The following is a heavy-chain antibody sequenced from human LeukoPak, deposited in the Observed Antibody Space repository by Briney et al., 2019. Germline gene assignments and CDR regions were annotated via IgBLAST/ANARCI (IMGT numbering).Heavy chain of an antibody. CDR3: ARLDDY. Sequence: ASETLSLTCAVYGGSFSGYYWSWIRQPPGKGLEWIGEINHSGSTNYNPSLKSRVTISVDTSKNLFSLRLNSVTAADTAVYYCARLDDYWGQGTLVTVSS. CDR1: GGSFSGYY. CDR2: INHSGST. J-gene: IGHJ4*02. V-gene: IGHV4-34*01.